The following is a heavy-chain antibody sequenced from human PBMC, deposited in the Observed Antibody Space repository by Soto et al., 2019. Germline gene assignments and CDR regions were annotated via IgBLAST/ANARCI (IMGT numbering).Heavy chain of an antibody. V-gene: IGHV3-9*01. CDR3: AKSPLHYYDTVFDF. D-gene: IGHD3-22*01. Sequence: EVQLVESGGGLVQPGRSLRVSCAASGFTFDDYAMHWVRQAPGKGLEWVSGISWNSDNIGYPDSVKGRFTISRDNAKNSLYLQMRRLRTEDTALYFCAKSPLHYYDTVFDFWGQGTLVTVSS. J-gene: IGHJ4*02. CDR1: GFTFDDYA. CDR2: ISWNSDNI.